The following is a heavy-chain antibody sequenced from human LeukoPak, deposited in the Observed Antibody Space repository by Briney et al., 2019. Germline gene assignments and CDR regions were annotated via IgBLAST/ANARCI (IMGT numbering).Heavy chain of an antibody. CDR1: GGSISSYY. CDR3: ARHYYGSGGYLYFDY. J-gene: IGHJ4*02. CDR2: IYYSGST. D-gene: IGHD3-10*01. V-gene: IGHV4-59*01. Sequence: SETLSLTCTVSGGSISSYYWSWIRQPPGKGLEWIGYIYYSGSTNYNPSLKSRVTISVDTSKNQFSLKLSSVTAADTAVYYCARHYYGSGGYLYFDYWGQGTLVTVSS.